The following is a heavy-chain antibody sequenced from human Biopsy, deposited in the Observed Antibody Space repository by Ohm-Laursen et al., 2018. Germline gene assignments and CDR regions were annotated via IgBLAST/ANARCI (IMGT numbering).Heavy chain of an antibody. CDR2: IYYSGST. V-gene: IGHV4-59*01. D-gene: IGHD2/OR15-2a*01. CDR1: GGSISSDY. J-gene: IGHJ6*02. Sequence: VTLSLTCTVSGGSISSDYWSWIRQTPGKGLEWIGYIYYSGSTNYNPSLKSRVTISVDTSKNQFSLRLNSVAAADTAVYYCARATNSTGWPYYYFYGMDVWGQGTTVTVSS. CDR3: ARATNSTGWPYYYFYGMDV.